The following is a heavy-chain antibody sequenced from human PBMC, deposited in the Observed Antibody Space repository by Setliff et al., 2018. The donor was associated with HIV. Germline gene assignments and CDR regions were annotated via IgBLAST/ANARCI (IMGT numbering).Heavy chain of an antibody. J-gene: IGHJ4*02. CDR1: GYSISSGYY. CDR3: ARHLLRGYIYIVFDY. Sequence: SETLSLTCAVSGYSISSGYYWGWIRQPPGKGLEWIGNIYHSGSTYYISSLKSRVTISVDTSKNHFSLKLRSVTAADTAVYYCARHLLRGYIYIVFDYWGQGTLVTVSS. D-gene: IGHD5-18*01. V-gene: IGHV4-38-2*01. CDR2: IYHSGST.